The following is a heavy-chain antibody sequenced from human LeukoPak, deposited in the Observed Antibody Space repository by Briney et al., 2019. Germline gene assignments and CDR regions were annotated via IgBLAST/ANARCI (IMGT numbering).Heavy chain of an antibody. Sequence: ASVKVSCKASGYTFTSYGISWVRQAPGQGLEWMGGIIPIFGTANYAQKFQGRVTITADESTSTAYMELSSLRSEDTAVYYCARGGMWELLRYYMDVWGKGTTVTISS. J-gene: IGHJ6*03. CDR2: IIPIFGTA. D-gene: IGHD1-26*01. CDR1: GYTFTSYG. V-gene: IGHV1-69*13. CDR3: ARGGMWELLRYYMDV.